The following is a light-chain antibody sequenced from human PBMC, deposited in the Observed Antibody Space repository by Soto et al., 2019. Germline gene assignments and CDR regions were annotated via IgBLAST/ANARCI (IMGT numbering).Light chain of an antibody. Sequence: EIGLTQSPATLSVSPGERATLSCRASQSISSLLAWYQQKPGQAPRLLIYEASSRATGIPDRFSGGGSGTDFTLSISKVEPEDFAVYCCQQYGRPPRATFGQGTRLEN. CDR3: QQYGRPPRAT. CDR1: QSISSL. CDR2: EAS. J-gene: IGKJ5*01. V-gene: IGKV3-20*01.